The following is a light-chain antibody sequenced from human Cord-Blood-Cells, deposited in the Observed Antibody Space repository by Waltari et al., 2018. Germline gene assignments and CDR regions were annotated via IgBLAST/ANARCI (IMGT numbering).Light chain of an antibody. CDR3: QQYYSYPWT. V-gene: IGKV1-8*01. CDR1: QGISSY. Sequence: AIRMTQSPSSFSASTGDRVTITCRASQGISSYLAWYQQKPGNAPKLLIYAASTLQSGVPSRFSGSGSGTDFTLTISFLQSEDFATYYCQQYYSYPWTFGQGTKVEIK. CDR2: AAS. J-gene: IGKJ1*01.